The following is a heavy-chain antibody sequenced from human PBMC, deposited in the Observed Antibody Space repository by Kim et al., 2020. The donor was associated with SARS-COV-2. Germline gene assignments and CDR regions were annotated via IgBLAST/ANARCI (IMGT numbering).Heavy chain of an antibody. J-gene: IGHJ4*02. D-gene: IGHD3-3*01. V-gene: IGHV4-34*01. CDR3: ARTDFWSGYYFDY. Sequence: YNPSLKSRVTISVDTCKNQFSLKLSSVTAADTAVYYCARTDFWSGYYFDYWGQGTLVTVSS.